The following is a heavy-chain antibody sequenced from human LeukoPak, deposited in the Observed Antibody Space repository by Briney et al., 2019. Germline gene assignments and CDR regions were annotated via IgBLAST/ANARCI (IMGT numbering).Heavy chain of an antibody. J-gene: IGHJ5*02. CDR1: GGSISNYY. CDR2: IYTSGST. V-gene: IGHV4-4*07. D-gene: IGHD2-15*01. Sequence: SETLSLTCTVSGGSISNYYWSWIRQPAGKGLEWIGRIYTSGSTNYNPSLKSRVTMSVDTSKNQFSLKLSSVTAADTAVYYCARVYCSGGSCYEDNWFDPWGQGTLVTVSS. CDR3: ARVYCSGGSCYEDNWFDP.